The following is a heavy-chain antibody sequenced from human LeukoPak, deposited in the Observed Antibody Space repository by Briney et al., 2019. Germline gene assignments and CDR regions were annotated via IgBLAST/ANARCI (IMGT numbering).Heavy chain of an antibody. CDR1: GFTFSSYS. Sequence: GGSLRLSCAASGFTFSSYSMNWVRQAPGKGLEWVSSISSSSSYIHSADSVRGRFTISRDNAKNSLFLQMNSLRAEDTAVYYCARDEWGDAFDIWGQGTMVTVSS. D-gene: IGHD1-26*01. CDR2: ISSSSSYI. CDR3: ARDEWGDAFDI. J-gene: IGHJ3*02. V-gene: IGHV3-21*01.